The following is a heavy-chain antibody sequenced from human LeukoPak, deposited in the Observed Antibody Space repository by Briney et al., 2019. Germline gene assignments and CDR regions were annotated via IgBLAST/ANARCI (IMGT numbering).Heavy chain of an antibody. CDR3: AKKMASGNYPFGF. CDR2: IGASGGST. Sequence: GGSLRLSCAASGFSFDDYAMTWVRQAPGKGLEWVSTIGASGGSTYYADSVKGRFTISRDNSKNTLYLQMNSLRAEDTAIYYCAKKMASGNYPFGFWGQGTLVTVSS. D-gene: IGHD1-26*01. J-gene: IGHJ4*02. V-gene: IGHV3-23*01. CDR1: GFSFDDYA.